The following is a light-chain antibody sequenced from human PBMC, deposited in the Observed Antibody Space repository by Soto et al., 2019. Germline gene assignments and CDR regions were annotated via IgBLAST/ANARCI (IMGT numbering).Light chain of an antibody. J-gene: IGKJ5*01. CDR2: AAS. Sequence: DIQLTQSPSFLSASVGDRVTITCRASQGISSYLVWYQQKPGKAPKLLIYAASTLQSEVPSRFSGSGSGTEFTLTISSLQPEDFATYYCQQVNNYPLTFGQGTRLEIK. CDR3: QQVNNYPLT. CDR1: QGISSY. V-gene: IGKV1-9*01.